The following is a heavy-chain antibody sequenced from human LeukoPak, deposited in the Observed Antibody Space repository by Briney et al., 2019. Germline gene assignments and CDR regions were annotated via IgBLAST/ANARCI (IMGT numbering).Heavy chain of an antibody. CDR1: GGSFSGYY. J-gene: IGHJ5*02. CDR2: INHSGST. Sequence: SETLSLTCAVSGGSFSGYYWSWIRQPPGKGLEWVGEINHSGSTNYNQSLKSLFTRSVDTSKNQCSLKLSSVTAADTAVYYCASGRQSPRYCSITSCYAWWFDPWGQGTLVTVSS. CDR3: ASGRQSPRYCSITSCYAWWFDP. D-gene: IGHD2-2*01. V-gene: IGHV4-34*01.